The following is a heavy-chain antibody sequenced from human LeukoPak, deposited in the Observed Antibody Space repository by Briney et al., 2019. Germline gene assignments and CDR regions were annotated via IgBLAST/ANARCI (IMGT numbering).Heavy chain of an antibody. V-gene: IGHV3-30-3*01. CDR1: GFTFSSYA. Sequence: GGSLRLSCAASGFTFSSYAMHWVRQAPGKGLEWVAVISYDGSNKYYADSVKGRFTISRDNSKNTLYLQMNSLRAEDTAVYYCARGQSSGTYNWFDPWGQGTLVTVSS. CDR2: ISYDGSNK. D-gene: IGHD3-10*01. CDR3: ARGQSSGTYNWFDP. J-gene: IGHJ5*02.